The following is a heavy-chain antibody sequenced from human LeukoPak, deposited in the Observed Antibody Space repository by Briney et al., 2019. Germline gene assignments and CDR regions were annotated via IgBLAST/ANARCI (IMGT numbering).Heavy chain of an antibody. CDR2: INPNSGGT. Sequence: GASVKVSCKASGYTFTGYYIHWVRQAPGQGLEWMGWINPNSGGTNYAQKFQGRVTMTRDTSISTAYMELSRLNSDDTAVYYCARTRGGVVTRVRNYYYYSMDVWGKGTTVTISS. J-gene: IGHJ6*03. V-gene: IGHV1-2*02. CDR3: ARTRGGVVTRVRNYYYYSMDV. D-gene: IGHD4-23*01. CDR1: GYTFTGYY.